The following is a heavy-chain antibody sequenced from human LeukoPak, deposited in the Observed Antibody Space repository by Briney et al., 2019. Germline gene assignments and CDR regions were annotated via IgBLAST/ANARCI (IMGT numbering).Heavy chain of an antibody. D-gene: IGHD5-18*01. Sequence: GAPVKVSCKASGYTFTSYAMNWVRQAPGQGLEWMGWINTNTGNPTYAQGFTGRFVFSLDTSVSTAYLQISSLKAEDTAVYYCARRGYSYGYYWFDPWGQGTLVTVSS. V-gene: IGHV7-4-1*02. J-gene: IGHJ5*02. CDR1: GYTFTSYA. CDR3: ARRGYSYGYYWFDP. CDR2: INTNTGNP.